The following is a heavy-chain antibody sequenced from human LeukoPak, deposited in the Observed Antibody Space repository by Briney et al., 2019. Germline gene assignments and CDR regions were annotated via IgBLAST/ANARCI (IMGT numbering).Heavy chain of an antibody. CDR1: GFAFSNYA. Sequence: GGSLRLSCAASGFAFSNYAMNWVRQALGKGLEWVSSISGTGDNTYYAESVKGRFTISRDNSKNTVFLQMNSLRAEDTAVFYCAKRSGYTTGWFFDFWGQGTLVTVSS. J-gene: IGHJ4*02. D-gene: IGHD6-19*01. CDR3: AKRSGYTTGWFFDF. CDR2: ISGTGDNT. V-gene: IGHV3-23*01.